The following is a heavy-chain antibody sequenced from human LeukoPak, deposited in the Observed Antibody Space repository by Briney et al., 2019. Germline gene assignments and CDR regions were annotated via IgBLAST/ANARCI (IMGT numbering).Heavy chain of an antibody. CDR3: AKGPDIVATLLPDY. CDR1: GFTFSSYG. V-gene: IGHV3-23*01. Sequence: HPGGSLRLSCAASGFTFSSYGMSWVRQAPGKGLEWVSAISGSGGSTYYADSVKGRFTISRDNSKNTLYLQMNSLRAEDTAVYYCAKGPDIVATLLPDYWGQGTLVTVSS. D-gene: IGHD5-12*01. CDR2: ISGSGGST. J-gene: IGHJ4*02.